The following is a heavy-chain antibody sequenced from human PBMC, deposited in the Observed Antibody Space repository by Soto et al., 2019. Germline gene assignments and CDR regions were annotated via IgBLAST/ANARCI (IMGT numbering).Heavy chain of an antibody. CDR3: ARLPYCSGGNCFLDY. J-gene: IGHJ4*02. Sequence: GESLKISCKGSGYNFASYWIGWVRQMPGKGLEWMGIIYPGDSDTRYSPSFQGQVTISADKSINTAYLQWSSLKASDTALYYCARLPYCSGGNCFLDYWGLGTQVTVSS. CDR2: IYPGDSDT. D-gene: IGHD2-15*01. CDR1: GYNFASYW. V-gene: IGHV5-51*01.